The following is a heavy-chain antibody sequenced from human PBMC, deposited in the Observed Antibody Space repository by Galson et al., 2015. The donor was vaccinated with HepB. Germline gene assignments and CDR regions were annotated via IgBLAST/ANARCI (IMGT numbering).Heavy chain of an antibody. Sequence: SLRLSCAASGFTFSSYWMSWVRQAPGKGLEWVANIKQDGSEKYYVDSVKGRFTISRDNAKNSLYLQMNSLRAEDTAVYYCARDVYSSSWYFDYWGQGTLVTVSS. V-gene: IGHV3-7*01. CDR2: IKQDGSEK. J-gene: IGHJ4*02. CDR1: GFTFSSYW. D-gene: IGHD6-13*01. CDR3: ARDVYSSSWYFDY.